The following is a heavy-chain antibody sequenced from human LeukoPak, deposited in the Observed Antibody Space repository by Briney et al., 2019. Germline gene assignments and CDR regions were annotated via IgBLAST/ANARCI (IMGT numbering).Heavy chain of an antibody. D-gene: IGHD4-17*01. V-gene: IGHV4-61*01. Sequence: PSETLSLTCTVSGYSISSGYYWGWIRQPPGKGLEWNGYIYYSGSTSYNPSLKSRVTISVDTSKNQFSLKLSSVTAADTAVYYCARDDYGDYYGMDVWGQGTTVTVSS. CDR3: ARDDYGDYYGMDV. CDR1: GYSISSGYY. CDR2: IYYSGST. J-gene: IGHJ6*02.